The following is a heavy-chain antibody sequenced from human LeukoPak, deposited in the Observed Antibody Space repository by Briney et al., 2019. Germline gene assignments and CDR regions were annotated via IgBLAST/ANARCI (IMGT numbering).Heavy chain of an antibody. V-gene: IGHV4-34*01. CDR1: GGSFSGYY. J-gene: IGHJ4*02. Sequence: SETLSLTCAVYGGSFSGYYWSWIRQPPGKGLEWIGEINHSGSTNYNPSLKSRVTISVDTSKNQFSLKLSSVTAADTAVHYCARFKYIVVVPAGFDYWGQGTLVTVSS. CDR3: ARFKYIVVVPAGFDY. D-gene: IGHD2-2*01. CDR2: INHSGST.